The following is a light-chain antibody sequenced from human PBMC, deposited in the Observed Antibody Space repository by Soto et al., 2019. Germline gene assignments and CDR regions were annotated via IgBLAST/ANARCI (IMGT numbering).Light chain of an antibody. V-gene: IGKV1-17*01. CDR2: AAS. J-gene: IGKJ5*01. CDR1: QGIGND. Sequence: DIQMTQSPSSLSASVGDRVTITCRASQGIGNDLGWYQQKPGKAPKRLIFAASSLQSGVPSRFSGSGSGTEFTLTIISLQPEDFATYYCLQHNTYPITFGQGTRLEIK. CDR3: LQHNTYPIT.